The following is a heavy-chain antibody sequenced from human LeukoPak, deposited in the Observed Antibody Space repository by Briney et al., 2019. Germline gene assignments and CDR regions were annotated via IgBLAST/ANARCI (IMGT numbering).Heavy chain of an antibody. CDR2: ISSNGADT. CDR3: ANYRKPQGLDY. J-gene: IGHJ4*02. D-gene: IGHD1-14*01. CDR1: RFAFSTYA. Sequence: PGGSLRLSCAVSRFAFSTYAMTWVRQAPGQGLEYVSTISSNGADTYYADSVKGRFTISRDNSKNTLYLQMTSLRVEDTAVYYCANYRKPQGLDYWGQGTPVTVSS. V-gene: IGHV3-23*01.